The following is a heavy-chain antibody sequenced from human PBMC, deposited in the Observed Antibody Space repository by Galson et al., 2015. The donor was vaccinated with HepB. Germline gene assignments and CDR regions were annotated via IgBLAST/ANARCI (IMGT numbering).Heavy chain of an antibody. D-gene: IGHD2-2*01. Sequence: SLRLSCAASGFTFSSYAMSWVRQAPGKGLEWISAISGSGGSTYYADSVKGRFTISRDNSKNTLHLQMNSLRAEDTAVYYCAKRNQLLGNYWGQGTLVTVSS. CDR3: AKRNQLLGNY. V-gene: IGHV3-23*01. CDR1: GFTFSSYA. CDR2: ISGSGGST. J-gene: IGHJ4*02.